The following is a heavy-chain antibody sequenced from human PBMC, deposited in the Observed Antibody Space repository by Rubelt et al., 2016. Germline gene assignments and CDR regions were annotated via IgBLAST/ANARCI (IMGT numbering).Heavy chain of an antibody. J-gene: IGHJ6*02. CDR2: INHSGST. CDR3: ARGVRNRSTYYYYGMDV. D-gene: IGHD1-14*01. V-gene: IGHV4-34*01. CDR1: GGSFSGYY. Sequence: QVQLQQWGAGLLKPSETLSLTCAVYGGSFSGYYWSWIRQPPGKGLEWIGEINHSGSTNYNPSLKSRVTISVDTSKTQFSLKLSSVTAADTAVYYCARGVRNRSTYYYYGMDVWGQGTTVTVSS.